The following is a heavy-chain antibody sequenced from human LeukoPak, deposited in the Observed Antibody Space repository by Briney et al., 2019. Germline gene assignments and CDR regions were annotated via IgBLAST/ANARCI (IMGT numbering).Heavy chain of an antibody. V-gene: IGHV4-59*12. CDR1: GGSISSYY. Sequence: SETLSLTCTVSGGSISSYYWSWIRQPPGKGLEWIGYIYYSGSTNYNPSLKSRVTISVDTSKNQFSLKLSSVTAADTAVYYCARDIMDDSSGYYYYFDYWGQGTLVTVSS. D-gene: IGHD3-22*01. CDR3: ARDIMDDSSGYYYYFDY. J-gene: IGHJ4*02. CDR2: IYYSGST.